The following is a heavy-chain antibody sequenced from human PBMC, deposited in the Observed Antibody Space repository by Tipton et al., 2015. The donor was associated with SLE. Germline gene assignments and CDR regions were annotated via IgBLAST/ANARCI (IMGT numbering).Heavy chain of an antibody. D-gene: IGHD5-12*01. J-gene: IGHJ4*02. CDR3: ARNRPASRGYSSYPFDY. CDR1: GFTLSSYS. CDR2: IGSGGAPI. V-gene: IGHV3-48*02. Sequence: SLRLSCAASGFTLSSYSMNWVRQAPGKELEWVSYIGSGGAPIYYADSVKGRFTISRDNAKNSLYLQMNSLRDEDTAVYYCARNRPASRGYSSYPFDYWGQGTLVTVSS.